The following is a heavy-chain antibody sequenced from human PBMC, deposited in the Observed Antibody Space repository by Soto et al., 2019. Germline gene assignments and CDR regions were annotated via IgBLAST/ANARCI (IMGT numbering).Heavy chain of an antibody. J-gene: IGHJ6*02. Sequence: QVQLVQSGAEVKKPGSSVKVSCKASGGTFGSYAISWVRQAPGQGLEWMGGIIPIPGTANYAQKFQGRVTIAADESTSTAYMELSSLRSEDTAVYYCPRSQGSSTSLEIYYYYYYGMGVWGQGTTVTVSS. CDR2: IIPIPGTA. CDR3: PRSQGSSTSLEIYYYYYYGMGV. CDR1: GGTFGSYA. V-gene: IGHV1-69*01. D-gene: IGHD2-2*01.